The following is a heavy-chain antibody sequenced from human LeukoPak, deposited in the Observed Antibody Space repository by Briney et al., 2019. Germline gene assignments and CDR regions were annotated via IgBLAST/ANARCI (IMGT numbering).Heavy chain of an antibody. CDR3: APEATNVAGS. Sequence: VRSLRLSCAASGFTFSNYGMNWVRQAPGKGLEWLTFIRYDGTNTYYRDSVKGRFTISRDNSKNTLFLQMHGLRPEDTAVYYCAPEATNVAGSWGQGTLVIVTS. V-gene: IGHV3-30*02. CDR2: IRYDGTNT. J-gene: IGHJ4*02. CDR1: GFTFSNYG. D-gene: IGHD1-1*01.